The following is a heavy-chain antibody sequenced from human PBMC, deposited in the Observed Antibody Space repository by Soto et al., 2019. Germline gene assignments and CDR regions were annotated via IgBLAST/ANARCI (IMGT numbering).Heavy chain of an antibody. CDR2: LDGAGGST. CDR1: VFTCSDFA. Sequence: GGALRLSCLASVFTCSDFAMTWVRHVPGRGLEWVASLDGAGGSTYYAESVRGRFSISRDNSQNTLLLQMKRLTVDDTAIYYCAAPRDEYGSGVSWFTYGMDIWGQGTTVTVSS. J-gene: IGHJ6*02. V-gene: IGHV3-23*01. D-gene: IGHD3-10*01. CDR3: AAPRDEYGSGVSWFTYGMDI.